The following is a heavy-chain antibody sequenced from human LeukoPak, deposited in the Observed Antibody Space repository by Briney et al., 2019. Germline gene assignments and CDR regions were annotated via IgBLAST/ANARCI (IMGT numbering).Heavy chain of an antibody. D-gene: IGHD6-19*01. CDR3: ARDYESSGNDP. CDR1: GYTFTNYE. V-gene: IGHV1-8*01. Sequence: ASVKVSCKASGYTFTNYEINWVRQATGHGLEWMGWMNPNSGDTAYAQKFQGRITMTRSTSITTAYMELSSLRSEDTAVYYCARDYESSGNDPWGQGTLVTVSS. J-gene: IGHJ5*02. CDR2: MNPNSGDT.